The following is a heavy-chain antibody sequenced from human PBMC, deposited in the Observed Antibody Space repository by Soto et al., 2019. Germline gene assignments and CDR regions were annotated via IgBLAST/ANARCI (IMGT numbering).Heavy chain of an antibody. J-gene: IGHJ4*02. CDR2: ISGSGRST. CDR1: GFTFSNYA. Sequence: PGGSLRLSCSASGFTFSNYAMSWVRQAPGKGLEWVASISGSGRSTNYADSVKGRFTISRDNSKNTLAVQMSSLRAEDTAVYYCARDGGNICSGGSCYFQAPDYWGQGTLVTVT. D-gene: IGHD2-15*01. CDR3: ARDGGNICSGGSCYFQAPDY. V-gene: IGHV3-23*01.